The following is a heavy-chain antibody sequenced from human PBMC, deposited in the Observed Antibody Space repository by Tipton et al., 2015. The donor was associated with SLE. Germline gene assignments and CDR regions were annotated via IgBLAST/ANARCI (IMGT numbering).Heavy chain of an antibody. V-gene: IGHV5-51*03. J-gene: IGHJ3*01. Sequence: QLVQSGAEVKKPGESLKISCQGSGYSFTGNWIGWVRQMPGRGLEWMGIIFPDDSDTRFAPSFQGKVTISVDKSINTAFLQWNTLEASDTAMYYCAKVRSGSFREAFDDWGQGTMVTVSS. D-gene: IGHD3-10*01. CDR3: AKVRSGSFREAFDD. CDR2: IFPDDSDT. CDR1: GYSFTGNW.